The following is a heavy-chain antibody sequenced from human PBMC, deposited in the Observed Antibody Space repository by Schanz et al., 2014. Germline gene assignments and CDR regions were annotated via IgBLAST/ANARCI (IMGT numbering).Heavy chain of an antibody. CDR3: ARGPSQGYSYGHNIGAYYYGMDV. CDR2: ISPTGSST. V-gene: IGHV3-23*01. Sequence: DVQLLESGGGLVQPGESLRLSCAASGFTFTTYAMTWVRQAPGKGLEWVSNISPTGSSTYYADSVKGRFTISRDNSKNTLYLQMNSLRSEDTAVYYCARGPSQGYSYGHNIGAYYYGMDVWGQGTTVTVSS. J-gene: IGHJ6*02. D-gene: IGHD5-18*01. CDR1: GFTFTTYA.